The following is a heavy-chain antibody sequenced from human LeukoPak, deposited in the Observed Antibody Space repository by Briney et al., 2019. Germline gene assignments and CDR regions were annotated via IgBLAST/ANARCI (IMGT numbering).Heavy chain of an antibody. Sequence: PGGSLRLSCAASGFTFSTSGMHWVRQAPGKGLEWVAFISYDGNHRSSAVSVKGRFTISRDNSKNTLYLQVNSLRADDTAIYYCAKDLVDGDSHAFDIWGQGTMVAVSS. J-gene: IGHJ3*02. CDR3: AKDLVDGDSHAFDI. CDR1: GFTFSTSG. D-gene: IGHD3-10*01. V-gene: IGHV3-30*18. CDR2: ISYDGNHR.